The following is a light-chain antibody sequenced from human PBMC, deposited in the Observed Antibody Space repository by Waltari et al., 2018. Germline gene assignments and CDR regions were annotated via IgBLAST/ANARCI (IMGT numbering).Light chain of an antibody. CDR2: NNY. CDR3: CSYAGSNMYV. V-gene: IGLV1-44*01. CDR1: SSDIRSTT. Sequence: QSVLTQPPSASGTPGQRVPIPCSGRSSDIRSTTVNWYHHLPGTAPSLLLYNNYYRPSGGPDRFSGSKSGTSASLTVSGLQAEDEAEYSCCSYAGSNMYVFGTGTILTVL. J-gene: IGLJ1*01.